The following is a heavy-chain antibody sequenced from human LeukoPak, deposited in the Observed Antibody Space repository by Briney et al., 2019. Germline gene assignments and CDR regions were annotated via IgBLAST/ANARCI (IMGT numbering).Heavy chain of an antibody. Sequence: PSETLSLTCTVSGGSISSSSYYWGWIRQPPGKGLEWIGSIYYSGSTYYNPSLKSRVTISVDTSKNQFSLKLSSVTAADTAVYYCARDTRGLYYYDLYYFDYWGQGTLVTVSS. CDR1: GGSISSSSYY. D-gene: IGHD3-22*01. CDR2: IYYSGST. V-gene: IGHV4-39*07. J-gene: IGHJ4*02. CDR3: ARDTRGLYYYDLYYFDY.